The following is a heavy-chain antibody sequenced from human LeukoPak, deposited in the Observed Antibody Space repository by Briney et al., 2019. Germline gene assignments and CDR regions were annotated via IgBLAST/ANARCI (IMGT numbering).Heavy chain of an antibody. D-gene: IGHD3-10*01. CDR1: GGSISSYY. V-gene: IGHV4-34*01. CDR3: ARPHITMVRGVYDY. Sequence: SETLSLTCTVSGGSISSYYWSWIRQPPGKGLEWIGEINHSGSTNYNPSLKSRVTISVGTSKNQFSLKLSSVTAADTAVYYCARPHITMVRGVYDYWGQGTLVTVSS. J-gene: IGHJ4*02. CDR2: INHSGST.